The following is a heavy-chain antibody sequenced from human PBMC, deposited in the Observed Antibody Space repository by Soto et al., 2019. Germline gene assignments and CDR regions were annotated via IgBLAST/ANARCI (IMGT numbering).Heavy chain of an antibody. V-gene: IGHV4-59*01. CDR2: VYHRGTT. CDR3: ALGGYNYGRPFDF. J-gene: IGHJ4*02. D-gene: IGHD5-18*01. CDR1: GASSSNYN. Sequence: RSGALSVTCRVLGASSSNYNYSWIRQSPGKGLEWIGYVYHRGTTYCTPSLKSRVNMSVDTSTNEFYLNLKSVTAADTAVYYCALGGYNYGRPFDFWGQGTLVTVSS.